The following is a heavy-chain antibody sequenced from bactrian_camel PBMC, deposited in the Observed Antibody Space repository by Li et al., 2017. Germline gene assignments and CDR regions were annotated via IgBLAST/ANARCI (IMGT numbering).Heavy chain of an antibody. J-gene: IGHJ4*01. CDR3: AAQYTGISGCYATSLAPASFDY. V-gene: IGHV3S53*01. CDR1: GYIKRRYF. Sequence: VQLVESGGGSVQAGGSLRLSCVVSGYIKRRYFMGWFRQAPGKMREGVAVINRRGTIRYADFVTGRFTISKVNAEKTLYLQMSNLKPEDTETYYCAAQYTGISGCYATSLAPASFDYWGQGTQVTVS. CDR2: INRRGTI. D-gene: IGHD1*01.